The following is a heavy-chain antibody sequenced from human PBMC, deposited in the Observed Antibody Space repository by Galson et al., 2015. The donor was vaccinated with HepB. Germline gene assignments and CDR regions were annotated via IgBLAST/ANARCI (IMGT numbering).Heavy chain of an antibody. V-gene: IGHV1-24*01. CDR3: ATDQGYDSSGNHWYFDL. Sequence: SVKVSCKVSGYTLTELSMHWVRQAPGKGLEWMGGFDPEDGETIYAQKFQGRVTMTEDTSTDTAYMELSSLRSEDTAVYYCATDQGYDSSGNHWYFDLWGRGTLVTVSS. D-gene: IGHD3-22*01. CDR1: GYTLTELS. CDR2: FDPEDGET. J-gene: IGHJ2*01.